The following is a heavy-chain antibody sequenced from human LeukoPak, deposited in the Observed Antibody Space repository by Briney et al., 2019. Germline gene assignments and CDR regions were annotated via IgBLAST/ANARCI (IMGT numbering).Heavy chain of an antibody. J-gene: IGHJ6*03. D-gene: IGHD4-17*01. V-gene: IGHV3-11*01. Sequence: GGSLRLSCAASGFTFSDYYMSWIRQAPGKGLEWVSYISTSGGTIYYADSVKGRFTISRDNAKNSLYLQMNSLKTEDTAVYYCTRGLTVTHYYYYMDVWGKGTTVTISS. CDR3: TRGLTVTHYYYYMDV. CDR1: GFTFSDYY. CDR2: ISTSGGTI.